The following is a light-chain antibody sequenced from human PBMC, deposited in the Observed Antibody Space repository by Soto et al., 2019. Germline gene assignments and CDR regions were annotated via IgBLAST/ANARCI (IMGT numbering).Light chain of an antibody. CDR2: AAS. V-gene: IGKV1-39*01. J-gene: IGKJ2*01. CDR3: QQGYSTPYT. Sequence: DIQMTQSPSSLSASVGDRVTITCRASQSISSYLNWYQQKPGKAPKLLIYAASSFQSGVPSRFSGCGSGTHFTLTISSLQPEDFATYYCQQGYSTPYTFGQGTKLEIK. CDR1: QSISSY.